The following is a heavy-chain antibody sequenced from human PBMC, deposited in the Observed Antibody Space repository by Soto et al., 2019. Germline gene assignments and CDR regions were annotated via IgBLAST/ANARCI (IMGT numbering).Heavy chain of an antibody. D-gene: IGHD4-17*01. CDR1: GYTFTEYG. V-gene: IGHV1-18*01. Sequence: QVQLVQSGAEVTQPGASVKVSCKTSGYTFTEYGISWFRQAPGQGLEWMGWISPYNGKTNYIQEFQDRVTITTDTSSTTVYMDLRTLKSDDTAIYFCARADYGDTKIYSFNHWGQGTLVTGSS. CDR3: ARADYGDTKIYSFNH. CDR2: ISPYNGKT. J-gene: IGHJ4*02.